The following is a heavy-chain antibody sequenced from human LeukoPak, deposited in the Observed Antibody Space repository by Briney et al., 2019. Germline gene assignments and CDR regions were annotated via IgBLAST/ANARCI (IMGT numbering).Heavy chain of an antibody. J-gene: IGHJ5*02. Sequence: PSETLSLTCTVSGGSISSYYWSWIRQPPGKGLEWIGYIYYSGSTNYNPSLKSRVTISVDTSKNQFSLKLSSVTAADTAVYYCARRRGGGNWFDPWGQGTLVTVSS. CDR3: ARRRGGGNWFDP. CDR2: IYYSGST. D-gene: IGHD3-16*01. V-gene: IGHV4-59*08. CDR1: GGSISSYY.